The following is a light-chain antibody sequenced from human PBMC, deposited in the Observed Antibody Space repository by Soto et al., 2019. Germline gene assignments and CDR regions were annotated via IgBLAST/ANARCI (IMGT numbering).Light chain of an antibody. J-gene: IGKJ4*01. Sequence: IVLTQSPGTLSLSPGERSTLSCRASQSVGNFLAWYQHKPGQAPRLLILNASTRATGIPPRFSGSGSGTDFTLTISRLEPEDFAVYYCQQRRNWPLTFGDGTKVDIK. CDR2: NAS. V-gene: IGKV3-11*01. CDR3: QQRRNWPLT. CDR1: QSVGNF.